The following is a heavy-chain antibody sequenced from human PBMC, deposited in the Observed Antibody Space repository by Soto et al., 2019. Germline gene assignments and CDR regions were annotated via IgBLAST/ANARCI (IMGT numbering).Heavy chain of an antibody. J-gene: IGHJ6*02. CDR3: AKARQAQSHYYYGMDV. V-gene: IGHV3-23*01. D-gene: IGHD6-19*01. CDR2: ISGTGYGT. Sequence: GGSLRLACAASGFTLSNKAMNGVRQAQGKGLEWVSGISGTGYGTYYADSVKGRFTISRDSSNNTLYLQMNSLRGEDTAIYYCAKARQAQSHYYYGMDVWGQGTPVTVSS. CDR1: GFTLSNKA.